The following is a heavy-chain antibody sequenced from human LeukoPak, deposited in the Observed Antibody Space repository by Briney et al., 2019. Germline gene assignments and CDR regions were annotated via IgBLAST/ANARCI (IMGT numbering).Heavy chain of an antibody. V-gene: IGHV4-59*01. J-gene: IGHJ4*02. CDR3: ARGDYAYFFDY. CDR1: GGSISTYS. CDR2: IYYDGST. D-gene: IGHD4-17*01. Sequence: PSETLSLTCTVSGGSISTYSWTWIRQPPGKGLERIGYIYYDGSTNSNPSLKSRVTISVDTSRNQFSLKLSSVTAADTAVYYCARGDYAYFFDYWGRGTLVTVSS.